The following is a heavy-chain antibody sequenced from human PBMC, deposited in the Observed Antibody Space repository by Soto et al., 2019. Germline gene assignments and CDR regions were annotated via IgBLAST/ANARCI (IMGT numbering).Heavy chain of an antibody. V-gene: IGHV3-30*04. CDR2: VSYHGTKT. CDR1: GFTFSSYA. J-gene: IGHJ6*02. D-gene: IGHD3-10*01. Sequence: PGGSLRLSCAASGFTFSSYAMHWVRQTPDKGLQWVAVVSYHGTKTFYADSVKGRFTISRDNSKSTLFLRMNSLGPEDTAVYYCARASDHYGSGNYPQLGTDVWGQGTTVPSP. CDR3: ARASDHYGSGNYPQLGTDV.